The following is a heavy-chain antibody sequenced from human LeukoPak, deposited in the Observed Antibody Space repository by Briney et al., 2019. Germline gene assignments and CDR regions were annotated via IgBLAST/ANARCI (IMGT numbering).Heavy chain of an antibody. V-gene: IGHV1-24*01. J-gene: IGHJ4*02. CDR3: ATDRVYRSSGRSWGFFDY. CDR2: FSSENNKM. D-gene: IGHD6-19*01. CDR1: EYSLSDLS. Sequence: ASVKVPCKISEYSLSDLSIHWVREAPGEGLEWMGGFSSENNKMVYSQKFQGRVTMTEDTSADTAYMELTSLRSEDTAVYFCATDRVYRSSGRSWGFFDYWGQGTLVIVSS.